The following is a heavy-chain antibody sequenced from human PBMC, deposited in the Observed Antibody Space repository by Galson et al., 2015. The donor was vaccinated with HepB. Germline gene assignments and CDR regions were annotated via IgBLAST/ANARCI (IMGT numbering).Heavy chain of an antibody. CDR2: IKSKTDGGTT. CDR3: TTEGIPYSDYDYGGY. D-gene: IGHD5-12*01. CDR1: GFTFSNAW. V-gene: IGHV3-15*01. Sequence: SLRLSCAASGFTFSNAWMSWVRQAPGKGLEWVGRIKSKTDGGTTDFAAPVKGRFTISRDDSKTTLYLQMNSLKTEDTAVYYCTTEGIPYSDYDYGGYWGQGTLVTVSS. J-gene: IGHJ4*02.